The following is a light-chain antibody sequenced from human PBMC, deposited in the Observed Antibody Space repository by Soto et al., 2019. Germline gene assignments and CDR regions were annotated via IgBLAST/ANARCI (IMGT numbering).Light chain of an antibody. CDR2: GAS. Sequence: DIHLTQSPSFLSASVGDRVTITCRASQDISRCLVWYQQKPGKAPKVLIYGASTLQSGVPSRFSGSGSGTEFTLTLSSLQPEDFATYYCQQLDAFPRTFGQGTRLEIK. CDR1: QDISRC. J-gene: IGKJ5*01. CDR3: QQLDAFPRT. V-gene: IGKV1-9*01.